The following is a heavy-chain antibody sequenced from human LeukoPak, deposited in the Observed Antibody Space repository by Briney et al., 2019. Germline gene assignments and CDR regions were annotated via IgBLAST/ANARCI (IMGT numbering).Heavy chain of an antibody. Sequence: ASVQVSCKASGYTFTGYYMHWVRQAPGQELAGMGWINPNSGGTNYAQKFQGRVTMTRDTSISTAYMELSRLRSDDTAVYYCARRKDYDFWSGYEGTFDYWGQGTLVTVSS. V-gene: IGHV1-2*02. CDR2: INPNSGGT. CDR3: ARRKDYDFWSGYEGTFDY. CDR1: GYTFTGYY. J-gene: IGHJ4*02. D-gene: IGHD3-3*01.